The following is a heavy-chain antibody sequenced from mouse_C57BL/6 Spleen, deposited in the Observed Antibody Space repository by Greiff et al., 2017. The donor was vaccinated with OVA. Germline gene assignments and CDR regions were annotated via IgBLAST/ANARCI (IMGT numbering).Heavy chain of an antibody. Sequence: VQLQQSGPELVKPGASVKISCKASGYSFTGYFMNWVMQSHGKSLEWIGRINPYNGDTFYNQKFKGKATLTVDKSSSTAHMELRSLTSETSAVYYVAREVCYDYDSCYAMDYWGQGTSVTVSA. V-gene: IGHV1-20*01. CDR3: AREVCYDYDSCYAMDY. D-gene: IGHD2-4*01. CDR2: INPYNGDT. J-gene: IGHJ4*01. CDR1: GYSFTGYF.